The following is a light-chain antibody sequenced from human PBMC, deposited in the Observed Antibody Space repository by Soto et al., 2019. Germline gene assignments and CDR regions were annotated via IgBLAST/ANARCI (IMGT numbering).Light chain of an antibody. CDR2: GAS. J-gene: IGKJ2*01. Sequence: DILLTQSPGTLSLSPGERAALSCRASQTFSSTYLAWYQQKPGQAPRLLIYGASNRATGIPDRFSGSGSGTDFTLTISRLEPEDFAVYYCQQYGRPPYTFGQGTKLEI. V-gene: IGKV3-20*01. CDR3: QQYGRPPYT. CDR1: QTFSSTY.